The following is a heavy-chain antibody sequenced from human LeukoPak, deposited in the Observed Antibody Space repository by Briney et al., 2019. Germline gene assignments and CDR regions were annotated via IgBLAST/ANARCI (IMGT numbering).Heavy chain of an antibody. CDR1: GYTFTSYG. Sequence: GASVKVSCKASGYTFTSYGISWVRQAHGQGLEWMGWISGYNGNTIYAQKFQGRVTMTTDTSTRAAQMELRSLSSDDTAVYYCARVGGCSGNGCYSGVYHYCYMDVWGKGTTVTVSS. CDR3: ARVGGCSGNGCYSGVYHYCYMDV. J-gene: IGHJ6*03. D-gene: IGHD2-15*01. V-gene: IGHV1-18*01. CDR2: ISGYNGNT.